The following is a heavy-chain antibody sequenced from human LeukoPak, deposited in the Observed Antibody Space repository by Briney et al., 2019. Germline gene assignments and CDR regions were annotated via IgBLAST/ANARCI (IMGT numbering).Heavy chain of an antibody. V-gene: IGHV1-3*01. J-gene: IGHJ4*02. Sequence: ASVKVSCKASGYTFTSYAMHWVRQAPGQRLEWMGWINAGNGNTNYAQKLQGRVTMTTDTSTSTAYMELRSLRSDDTAVYYCARDPVGWFGELWGQGTLVTVSS. CDR1: GYTFTSYA. CDR2: INAGNGNT. CDR3: ARDPVGWFGEL. D-gene: IGHD3-10*01.